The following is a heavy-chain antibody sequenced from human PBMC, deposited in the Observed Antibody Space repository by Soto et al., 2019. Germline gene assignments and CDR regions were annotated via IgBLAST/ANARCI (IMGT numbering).Heavy chain of an antibody. CDR3: ARALPVDKGGFQP. Sequence: PGGSLRLSCAASVFTVSNTYMTCVRHAPGKGLECVSVIYTAGGTNYADSVKGRFIISRDNSKNTLYLQMNSLRAEDTAVYYCARALPVDKGGFQPWGQATLVNVSS. CDR2: IYTAGGT. CDR1: VFTVSNTY. V-gene: IGHV3-53*01. D-gene: IGHD2-2*01. J-gene: IGHJ5*02.